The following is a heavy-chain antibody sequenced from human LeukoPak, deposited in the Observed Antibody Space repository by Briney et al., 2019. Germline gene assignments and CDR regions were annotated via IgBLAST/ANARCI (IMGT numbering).Heavy chain of an antibody. V-gene: IGHV1-18*01. CDR3: ARDSSGWYDYFDY. J-gene: IGHJ4*02. D-gene: IGHD6-19*01. CDR1: GFTFTNYG. CDR2: MSAYNGNT. Sequence: ASVKVSCKASGFTFTNYGISWVRQAPGQGLEWMGWMSAYNGNTYYAQKLQGRVIMTTDTSTSTAYMELRSLRSEDTAVYYCARDSSGWYDYFDYWGQGTLVTVSS.